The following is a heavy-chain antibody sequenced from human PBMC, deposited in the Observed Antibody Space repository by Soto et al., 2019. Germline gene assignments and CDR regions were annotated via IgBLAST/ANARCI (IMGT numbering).Heavy chain of an antibody. CDR2: INPNGGGR. Sequence: SVKVSCKASGYTFTGFHIHWMRQAPGQGLEWMGWINPNGGGRNYAQKFQGWVTMTRDTSISTAYMELSRLKSDDTAVYYCARGSVGPTTDFDYWGQGTLVTVSS. CDR3: ARGSVGPTTDFDY. CDR1: GYTFTGFH. D-gene: IGHD1-26*01. V-gene: IGHV1-2*04. J-gene: IGHJ4*02.